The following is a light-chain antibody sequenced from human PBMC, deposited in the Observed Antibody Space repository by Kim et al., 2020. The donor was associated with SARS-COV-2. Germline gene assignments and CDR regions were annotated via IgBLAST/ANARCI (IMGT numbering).Light chain of an antibody. CDR3: CSYGGTVTFDVI. CDR1: SSNVGNYNF. J-gene: IGLJ2*01. V-gene: IGLV2-23*02. CDR2: QVT. Sequence: SITVSCTGTSSNVGNYNFVSWYQQLPGKAPKLLIYQVTKRPSGVSNRFSGSKSGNTASLTISGLQAEDEADYYCCSYGGTVTFDVIFGGGTKVTAL.